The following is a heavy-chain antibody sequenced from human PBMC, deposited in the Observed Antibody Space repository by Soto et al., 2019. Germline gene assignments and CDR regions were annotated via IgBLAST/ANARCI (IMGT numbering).Heavy chain of an antibody. V-gene: IGHV3-15*07. CDR1: GFTFSNAW. Sequence: EVQLVESGGGLVKPGGSLRLSCAASGFTFSNAWMNWVRQAPGKGLEWVGRIKSETDGGTTDYAAPVKGRFTISRDDSKNTLYLQMNSLKTEDTAVYYCTTVPGSSTSRPYWGQGTLVTVSS. CDR2: IKSETDGGTT. CDR3: TTVPGSSTSRPY. J-gene: IGHJ4*02. D-gene: IGHD2-2*01.